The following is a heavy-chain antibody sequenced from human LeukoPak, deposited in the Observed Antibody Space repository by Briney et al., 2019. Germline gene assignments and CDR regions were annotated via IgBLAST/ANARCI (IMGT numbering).Heavy chain of an antibody. V-gene: IGHV3-23*01. D-gene: IGHD3-22*01. Sequence: GVSLRLSCAASGFTFRSYAMNWVGQAPGKGLEWVSGASGSGGDTYYADSVKGLFTISRDNSKYTLYLQMNSLRAEDTAVYYCAKGYYYDSSGYLLSPPVDYWGQGPLVTVPS. CDR2: ASGSGGDT. J-gene: IGHJ4*02. CDR3: AKGYYYDSSGYLLSPPVDY. CDR1: GFTFRSYA.